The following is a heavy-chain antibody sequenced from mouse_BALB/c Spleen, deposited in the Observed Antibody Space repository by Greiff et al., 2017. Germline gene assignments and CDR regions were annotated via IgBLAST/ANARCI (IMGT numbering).Heavy chain of an antibody. D-gene: IGHD4-1*01. CDR3: ARERTGTSWFAY. V-gene: IGHV5-6-5*01. Sequence: EVQRVESGGGLVKPGGSLKLSCAASGFTFSSYAMSWVRQTPEKRLEWVASISSGGSTYYPDSVKGRFTISRDNARNILYLQMSSLRSEDTAMYYCARERTGTSWFAYWGQGTLVTVSA. CDR2: ISSGGST. CDR1: GFTFSSYA. J-gene: IGHJ3*01.